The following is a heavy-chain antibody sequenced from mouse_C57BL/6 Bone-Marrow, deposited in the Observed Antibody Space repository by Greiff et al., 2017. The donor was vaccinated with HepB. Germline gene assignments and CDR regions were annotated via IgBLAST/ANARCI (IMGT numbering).Heavy chain of an antibody. CDR1: GFTFSDYY. Sequence: EVMLVESGGGLVQPGGSLKLSCAASGFTFSDYYMYWVRQTPEKRLEWVAYISNGGGSTYYPDTVKGRFTISRDNAKNTLYLQMGRLKSEDTAMYYCARFMRYAMDYWGQGTSVTVSS. CDR2: ISNGGGST. CDR3: ARFMRYAMDY. V-gene: IGHV5-12*01. D-gene: IGHD1-1*01. J-gene: IGHJ4*01.